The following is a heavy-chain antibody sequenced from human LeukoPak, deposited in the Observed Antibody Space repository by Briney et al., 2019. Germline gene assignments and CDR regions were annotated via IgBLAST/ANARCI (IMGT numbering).Heavy chain of an antibody. V-gene: IGHV3-30-3*01. Sequence: GSLRLSCAASGFTFSSYAMHWVRQAPGKGLEWVAVISYDGSNKYYADSVKGRFTISRDNSKNTLYLQMNSLRAEDTAVYYCARGGTIFGVVLYYYGMDVWGQGTTVTVSS. CDR2: ISYDGSNK. D-gene: IGHD3-3*01. CDR3: ARGGTIFGVVLYYYGMDV. CDR1: GFTFSSYA. J-gene: IGHJ6*02.